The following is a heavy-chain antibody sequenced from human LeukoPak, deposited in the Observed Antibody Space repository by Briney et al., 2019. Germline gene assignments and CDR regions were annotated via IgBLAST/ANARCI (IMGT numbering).Heavy chain of an antibody. D-gene: IGHD3-22*01. CDR1: GGSFRSHY. V-gene: IGHV4-59*11. J-gene: IGHJ4*02. CDR3: ARDRGDYDSSGYYGYFDY. Sequence: KTSETLSLTCTVSGGSFRSHYWSWIRQPPGKGLEWIGYIYYSGSTNYNPSLKSRVTISGDTSKNQFSLKLSSVTAADTAVYYCARDRGDYDSSGYYGYFDYWGQGALVTVSS. CDR2: IYYSGST.